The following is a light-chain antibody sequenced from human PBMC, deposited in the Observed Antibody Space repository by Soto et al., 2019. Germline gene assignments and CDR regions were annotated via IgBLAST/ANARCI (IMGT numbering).Light chain of an antibody. V-gene: IGLV1-47*01. J-gene: IGLJ3*02. CDR3: AAWDDSLSGLV. CDR2: RNN. Sequence: QSVLTQPPSASGTPGQRVTISCSGSSSNIGDNTVNWYQQFPGTAPKLLIYRNNQRPSGVPDRFSGSKSGTSASLAISGLRSEDEADYYCAAWDDSLSGLVFGGGTKVTVL. CDR1: SSNIGDNT.